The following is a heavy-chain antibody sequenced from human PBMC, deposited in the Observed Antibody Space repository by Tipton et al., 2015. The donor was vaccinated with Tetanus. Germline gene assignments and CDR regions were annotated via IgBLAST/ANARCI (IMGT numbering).Heavy chain of an antibody. CDR1: GFTVSSNY. CDR2: VYSSGST. V-gene: IGHV4-59*02. J-gene: IGHJ5*02. Sequence: QVQLVQSGGGLIQPGGSLRLSCAVSGFTVSSNYMSWVRQPPGKGLEWIGNVYSSGSTYYNPSLKGRVTISVDTSTTQFSLRLNSVTAADTAIYYCARDHRLSASYAGWFDPWGQGTLVTVSS. CDR3: ARDHRLSASYAGWFDP. D-gene: IGHD1-26*01.